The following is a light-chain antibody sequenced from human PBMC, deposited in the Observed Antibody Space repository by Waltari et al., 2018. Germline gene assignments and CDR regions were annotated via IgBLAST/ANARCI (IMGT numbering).Light chain of an antibody. CDR2: DNS. V-gene: IGLV1-40*01. J-gene: IGLJ1*01. Sequence: WYQQLPGTAPKLLIDDNSNRPSGVPDRFSGSKSGTSASLAITGLQAEDEADYYCQSYDSSLSRVFGTGTKVIVL. CDR3: QSYDSSLSRV.